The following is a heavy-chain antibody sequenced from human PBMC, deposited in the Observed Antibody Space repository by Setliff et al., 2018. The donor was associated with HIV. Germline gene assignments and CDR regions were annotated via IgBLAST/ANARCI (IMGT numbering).Heavy chain of an antibody. CDR1: AVSIGGYS. CDR2: IYSTDTT. J-gene: IGHJ4*02. Sequence: SETLSLTCTVSAVSIGGYSWSWIRQSPGKGLEWIGSIYSTDTTNRNPSLESRVTISVDKSKNQFSLKLNSVTAADTAVYYCARHGTWNSQRFHFGYWGQGTPVTVSS. CDR3: ARHGTWNSQRFHFGY. V-gene: IGHV4-4*09. D-gene: IGHD1-7*01.